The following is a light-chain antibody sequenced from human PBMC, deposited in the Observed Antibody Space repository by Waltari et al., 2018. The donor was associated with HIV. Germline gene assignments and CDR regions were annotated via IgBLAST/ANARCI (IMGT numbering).Light chain of an antibody. CDR2: ANI. CDR3: QSFDSSLTTSGVI. J-gene: IGLJ2*01. V-gene: IGLV1-40*01. CDR1: SSNIGAGYD. Sequence: QSVLTQPPSVSGAPGQRVTIPCTGSSSNIGAGYDVHWYQPLPGTAPKLLIYANINRPSGVPDRFSVSKSGSSASLAITGLQAEDEAHYYCQSFDSSLTTSGVIFGGGTKLTVL.